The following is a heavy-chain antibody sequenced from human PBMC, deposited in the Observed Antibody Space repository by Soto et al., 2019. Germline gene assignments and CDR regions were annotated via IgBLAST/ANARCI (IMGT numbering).Heavy chain of an antibody. V-gene: IGHV3-23*01. CDR3: AKEPRDGNYYYYYMDV. Sequence: PGGSLRLSCAASGFTFSSYAMSWVRQAPGKGLEWVSAISGSGGSTYYADSVKGRFTISRDNSKNTLYLQMNSLRAEDTAVYYCAKEPRDGNYYYYYMDVWGKGTTVTVSS. CDR2: ISGSGGST. J-gene: IGHJ6*03. CDR1: GFTFSSYA.